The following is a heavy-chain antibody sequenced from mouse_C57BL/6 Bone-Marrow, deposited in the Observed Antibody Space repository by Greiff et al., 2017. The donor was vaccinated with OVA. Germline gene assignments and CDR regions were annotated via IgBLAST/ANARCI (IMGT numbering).Heavy chain of an antibody. Sequence: EVQLVESGGDLVKPGGSLKLSCAASGFTFSSYGMSWVRQTPDKRLEWVATISSGGSYTYYPDSVKGRFTISRDNAKNPLYRQMSSLKSEDTAMYYCARHYYGSSYFDYWGQGTTLTVSS. CDR1: GFTFSSYG. CDR3: ARHYYGSSYFDY. D-gene: IGHD1-1*01. CDR2: ISSGGSYT. V-gene: IGHV5-6*01. J-gene: IGHJ2*01.